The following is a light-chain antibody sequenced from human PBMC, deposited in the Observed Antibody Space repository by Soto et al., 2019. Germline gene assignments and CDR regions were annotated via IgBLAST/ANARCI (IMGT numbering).Light chain of an antibody. CDR3: QSYDSTLSARYV. CDR1: SSDIGAGYD. Sequence: QSVLTQPPSVSGAPGQRVTISCTGSSSDIGAGYDVHWYQQRPGTAPKLLIFGNSNRPSGVPDRFSGSKSGTSASLAITGLQAEDEGDYYCQSYDSTLSARYVFGTATQLTVL. V-gene: IGLV1-40*01. CDR2: GNS. J-gene: IGLJ1*01.